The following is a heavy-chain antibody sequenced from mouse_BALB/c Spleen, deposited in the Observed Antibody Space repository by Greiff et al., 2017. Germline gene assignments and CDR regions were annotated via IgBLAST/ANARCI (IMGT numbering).Heavy chain of an antibody. Sequence: QVQLQQSGAELVKPGASVKLSCKASGYTFTSYYMYWVKQRPGQGLEWIGEINPSNGGTNFNEKFKSKATLSVDKSSSTAYMQLSSLTSEDSAVYYCTRSIGKKALFAYGGRETRVTVSA. V-gene: IGHV1S81*02. CDR1: GYTFTSYY. CDR3: TRSIGKKALFAY. J-gene: IGHJ3*01. CDR2: INPSNGGT. D-gene: IGHD2-1*01.